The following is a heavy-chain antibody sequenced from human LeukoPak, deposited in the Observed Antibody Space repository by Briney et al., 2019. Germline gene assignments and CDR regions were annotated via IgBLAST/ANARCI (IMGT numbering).Heavy chain of an antibody. V-gene: IGHV3-30*03. CDR1: GSIFSRYG. CDR2: ISYDGSNK. J-gene: IGHJ3*02. CDR3: ARGLELGPYDAFDI. D-gene: IGHD7-27*01. Sequence: PGGSLRLSCAASGSIFSRYGMHWVRQAPGKGLEWVAVISYDGSNKYYADSVRGRFTISRDNSKNTLYLQMNSLRAEDTAVYYCARGLELGPYDAFDIWGQGTMVTVSS.